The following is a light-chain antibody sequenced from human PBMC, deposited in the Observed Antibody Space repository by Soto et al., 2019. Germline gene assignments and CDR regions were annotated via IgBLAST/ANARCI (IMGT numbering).Light chain of an antibody. CDR1: QSVGSY. J-gene: IGKJ5*01. CDR3: QQHGGSPIT. CDR2: GAS. V-gene: IGKV3-20*01. Sequence: EIVSIQSPATLSLSPLDRATLXCRASQSVGSYLAWYQHKPGQTPRLLVYGASSRATGIPDRFSGSGSGTDFTLTISRLEPEDFAVYYCQQHGGSPITFGQGTRLEIK.